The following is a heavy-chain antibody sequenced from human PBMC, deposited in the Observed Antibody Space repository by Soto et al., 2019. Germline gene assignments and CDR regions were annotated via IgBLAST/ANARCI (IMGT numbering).Heavy chain of an antibody. CDR3: ARSPPSSYYGGSGSFDY. CDR2: AYHSGST. V-gene: IGHV4-4*02. D-gene: IGHD3-10*01. CDR1: GGFTSTNNW. Sequence: QLQLQESGPGLVKPSGTLSLTCAVSGGFTSTNNWWSWVGQPPGKGLEWIGDAYHSGSTEYNPSLKSRVRISVDKSKSQSSLKLTSATAADTAVYYCARSPPSSYYGGSGSFDYWGQGTLVTVSS. J-gene: IGHJ4*02.